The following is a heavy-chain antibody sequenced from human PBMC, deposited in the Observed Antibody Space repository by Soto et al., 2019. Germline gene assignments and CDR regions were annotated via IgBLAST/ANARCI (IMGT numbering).Heavy chain of an antibody. CDR2: VSNDGTGT. D-gene: IGHD4-17*01. Sequence: GGSLRLSCAASGFSFTNYWMHWVRQAPGKGLVWVSRVSNDGTGTNYVDSVKGRFTISRDNAKNTLSLQMNSLRAEDTAVYYCARSSYGAPLDYWGQGTLVTVSS. V-gene: IGHV3-74*01. CDR3: ARSSYGAPLDY. CDR1: GFSFTNYW. J-gene: IGHJ4*02.